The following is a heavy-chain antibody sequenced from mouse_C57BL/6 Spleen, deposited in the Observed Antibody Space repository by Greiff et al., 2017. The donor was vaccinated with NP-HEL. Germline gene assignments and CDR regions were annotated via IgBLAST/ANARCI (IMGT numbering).Heavy chain of an antibody. CDR1: GYSITSGYY. Sequence: VQLKESGPGLVKPSQSLSLTCSVTGYSITSGYYWNWIRQFPGNKLEWMGYISYDGSNNYNPSLKNRISITRDTSKNQFFLKLNSVTTEDTATYYCARDRFTTVHFDYWGQGTTLTVSS. CDR2: ISYDGSN. V-gene: IGHV3-6*01. J-gene: IGHJ2*01. D-gene: IGHD1-1*01. CDR3: ARDRFTTVHFDY.